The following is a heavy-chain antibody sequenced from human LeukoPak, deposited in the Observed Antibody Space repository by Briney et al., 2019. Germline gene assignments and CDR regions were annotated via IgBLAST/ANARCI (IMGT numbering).Heavy chain of an antibody. CDR3: ARSGYRYGFVDY. CDR2: IYTSGST. CDR1: GGSISSYY. Sequence: PSETLSLTCTVSGGSISSYYWSWIRQPAGKGLEWIGRIYTSGSTNNNPSLKSRVTMSVDTSKNQFSLKLSSVPAADTAVYYCARSGYRYGFVDYWGQGTLVTVSS. D-gene: IGHD5-18*01. V-gene: IGHV4-4*07. J-gene: IGHJ4*02.